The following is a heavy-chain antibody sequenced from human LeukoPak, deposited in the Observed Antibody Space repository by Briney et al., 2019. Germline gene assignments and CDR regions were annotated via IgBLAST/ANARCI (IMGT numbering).Heavy chain of an antibody. J-gene: IGHJ4*02. CDR1: GFTFSDYS. CDR2: IKQDGTEK. Sequence: GGSLRLSCAASGFTFSDYSMSRVRQAPGQGLEWVANIKQDGTEKYYVDSLEGRFTISRDNAKNSLYLQMNSLRADDTAVYYCARGANYYVYSGQGTLVTVSS. CDR3: ARGANYYVY. V-gene: IGHV3-7*05.